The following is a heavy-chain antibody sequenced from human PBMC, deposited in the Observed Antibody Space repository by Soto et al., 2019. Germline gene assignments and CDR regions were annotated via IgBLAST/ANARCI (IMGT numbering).Heavy chain of an antibody. D-gene: IGHD5-12*01. CDR1: GYTFTSYG. V-gene: IGHV1-18*01. CDR2: ISAYNGNT. CDR3: ARSPRGYSGYDRYLDY. J-gene: IGHJ4*02. Sequence: QVQLVQSGAEVKKPGASVKVSCKASGYTFTSYGISWVRQAPGQGLEWMGWISAYNGNTNYAQKLQGRVTMTTDTSTSTADMELRSLRSDDTAVYYCARSPRGYSGYDRYLDYWGQGPLVTVSS.